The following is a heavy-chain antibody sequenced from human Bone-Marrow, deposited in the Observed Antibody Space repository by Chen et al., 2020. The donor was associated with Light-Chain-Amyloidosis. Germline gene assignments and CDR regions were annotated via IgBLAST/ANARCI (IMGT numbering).Heavy chain of an antibody. V-gene: IGHV4-34*01. CDR3: ARGAGRWLHFNDY. CDR1: GGSFSGYY. J-gene: IGHJ4*02. CDR2: INHSGST. D-gene: IGHD3-10*01. Sequence: QVQLQQWGAGLLKPSETLSLTCAVYGGSFSGYYWSWIRQPPGKGLEWIGEINHSGSTNYNPSLKSRVTISVDTSKNQFSLKLSSVTAADTAVYYCARGAGRWLHFNDYWGQGTLVTVSS.